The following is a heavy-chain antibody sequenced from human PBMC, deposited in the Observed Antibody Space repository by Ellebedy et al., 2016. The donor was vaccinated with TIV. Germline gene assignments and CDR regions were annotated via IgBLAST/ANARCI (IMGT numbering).Heavy chain of an antibody. CDR3: ATDGSYGDYLSPTHAFVM. Sequence: GGSLRLSCAASRFSFRSYWMSWVRQAPGKGLEWVANIRQDGSEKYYVDSVTGRFTISRDNAKNSLYLQMNSLRAEDTAVYYCATDGSYGDYLSPTHAFVMWGQGTMVAVSS. CDR1: RFSFRSYW. V-gene: IGHV3-7*01. D-gene: IGHD4-17*01. CDR2: IRQDGSEK. J-gene: IGHJ3*02.